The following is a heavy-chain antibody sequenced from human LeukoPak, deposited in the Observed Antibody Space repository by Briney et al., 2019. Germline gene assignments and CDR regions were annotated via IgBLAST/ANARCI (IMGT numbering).Heavy chain of an antibody. CDR2: INHSGST. V-gene: IGHV4-34*01. J-gene: IGHJ4*02. Sequence: PSETLSLTCAVYGGSFSGYYWCWIRQPPGKGLEWIGEINHSGSTNYNPSLKSRVTISVDTSKNQFSLKLSSVTAADTAVYYCARNGITMVRGARLDYWGQGTLVTVSS. CDR3: ARNGITMVRGARLDY. CDR1: GGSFSGYY. D-gene: IGHD3-10*01.